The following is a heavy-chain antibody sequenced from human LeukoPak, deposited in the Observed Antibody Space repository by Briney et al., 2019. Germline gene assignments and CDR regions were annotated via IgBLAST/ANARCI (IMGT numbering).Heavy chain of an antibody. J-gene: IGHJ6*03. V-gene: IGHV4-61*02. CDR2: IYTSGST. CDR3: ARFEAYPLYYYYYMDV. CDR1: GGSISSGSYY. Sequence: SETLSLTCTVSGGSISSGSYYWSWIRQPAGKGLEWIVRIYTSGSTNYNPSLKSRVTISVDTSKNQFSLKLSSVTAADTAVYYCARFEAYPLYYYYYMDVWGKGTTVTVSS.